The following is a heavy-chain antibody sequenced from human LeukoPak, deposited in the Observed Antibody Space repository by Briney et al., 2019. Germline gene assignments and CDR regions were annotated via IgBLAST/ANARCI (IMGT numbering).Heavy chain of an antibody. CDR1: GGSISSGGYS. CDR3: ARVGGVGPTMNPPFDP. J-gene: IGHJ5*02. CDR2: IYHSGST. D-gene: IGHD3-22*01. V-gene: IGHV4-30-2*01. Sequence: SETLSLTCAVSGGSISSGGYSCSWIRQPPGKGLEWIGYIYHSGSTYYNPSLKSRVTISVDRSKNQFSLKLSSVTAADTAVYYCARVGGVGPTMNPPFDPWGQGTLVTVSS.